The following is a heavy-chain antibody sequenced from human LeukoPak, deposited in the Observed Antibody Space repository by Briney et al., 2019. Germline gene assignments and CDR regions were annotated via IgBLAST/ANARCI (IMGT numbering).Heavy chain of an antibody. Sequence: GGSLRLSCAASGFTFSPYVMIWFRQAPGKGLEWVSTISVGAEYIFYADSVKGRFTISRDDSNNALYLQMHSLRAKHTALYYCASGPPFLKYFEYWGQGTLVTVSS. J-gene: IGHJ4*02. D-gene: IGHD3-3*01. CDR2: ISVGAEYI. CDR1: GFTFSPYV. CDR3: ASGPPFLKYFEY. V-gene: IGHV3-23*01.